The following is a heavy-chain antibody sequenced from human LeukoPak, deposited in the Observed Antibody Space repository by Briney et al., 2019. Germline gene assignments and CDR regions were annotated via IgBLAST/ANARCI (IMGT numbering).Heavy chain of an antibody. D-gene: IGHD1-26*01. CDR3: ARDVYSGSFDY. CDR2: INWNGGST. J-gene: IGHJ4*02. Sequence: GGSLRLSCAASGFTFDDYGMSWVRQAPGKGLEWVSGINWNGGSTGYAESVKGRFTISRDNDKNSLYLQMNSLRAEDTALYYCARDVYSGSFDYWGQGTLVTVSS. V-gene: IGHV3-20*04. CDR1: GFTFDDYG.